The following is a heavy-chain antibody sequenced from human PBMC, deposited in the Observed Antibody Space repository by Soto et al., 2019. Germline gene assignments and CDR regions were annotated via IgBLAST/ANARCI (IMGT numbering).Heavy chain of an antibody. J-gene: IGHJ6*02. CDR3: AKDRGYCISTSCSTPYYYYYGMDV. Sequence: PGGSLRLSCAASGFTFSSYGMHWVRQAPGKGLEWVAVISYDGSNKYYADSVKGRFTISRDNSKNTLYLQMNSLRAEDTAVYYCAKDRGYCISTSCSTPYYYYYGMDVWGQGTTVTVSS. CDR2: ISYDGSNK. V-gene: IGHV3-30*18. D-gene: IGHD2-2*01. CDR1: GFTFSSYG.